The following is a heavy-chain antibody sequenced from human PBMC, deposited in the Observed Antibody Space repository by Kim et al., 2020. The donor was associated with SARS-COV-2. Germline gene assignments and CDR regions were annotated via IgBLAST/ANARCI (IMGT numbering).Heavy chain of an antibody. CDR3: GRLDFGDDY. CDR1: GFTVSSYV. D-gene: IGHD4-17*01. Sequence: GGSPRLSCAASGFTVSSYVMSWVRQTPGKGLEWVSLIYPDGYPYYADSVKGRFTISRDTSESTLYLQMNSLRADDTAVYYCGRLDFGDDYWGQGTLVTVSS. CDR2: IYPDGYP. J-gene: IGHJ4*02. V-gene: IGHV3-53*01.